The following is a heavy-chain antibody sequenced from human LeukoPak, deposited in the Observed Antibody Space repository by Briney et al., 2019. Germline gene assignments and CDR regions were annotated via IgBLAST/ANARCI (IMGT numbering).Heavy chain of an antibody. D-gene: IGHD6-13*01. V-gene: IGHV3-9*01. CDR3: AKSPSSSWYWFDP. CDR1: GFIFYDFA. J-gene: IGHJ5*02. CDR2: ISWNSGSI. Sequence: GGSLRLSCAASGFIFYDFALHWVRQAPGKGLEWVSGISWNSGSIGYADSVKGRFTISRDNAKNSLYLQMNSLRAEDTALYYCAKSPSSSWYWFDPWGQGTLVTVSS.